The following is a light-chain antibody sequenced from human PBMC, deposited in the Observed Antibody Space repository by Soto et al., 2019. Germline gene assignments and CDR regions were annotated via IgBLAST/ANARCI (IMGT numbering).Light chain of an antibody. Sequence: EILWTQSPCTLSFSPWEGATLSCWASQSVSSYLAWYQQKPGQAPRLLIYDASKRATGIPARFSGSGSGTDFTPSIRSLEPQDFAVYYCQQRYNWPTLTFGGGTKVAIK. CDR3: QQRYNWPTLT. CDR1: QSVSSY. CDR2: DAS. V-gene: IGKV3-11*01. J-gene: IGKJ4*01.